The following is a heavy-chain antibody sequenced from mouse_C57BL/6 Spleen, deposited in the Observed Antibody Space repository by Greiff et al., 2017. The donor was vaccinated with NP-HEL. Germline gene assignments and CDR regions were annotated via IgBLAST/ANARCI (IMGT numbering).Heavy chain of an antibody. Sequence: EVNLVESGGDLVKPGGSLKLSCAASGFTFSSYGMSWVRQTPDKRLEWVATISSGGSYTYYPDSVKGRFTISRDNAKNTLYLQMSSLKSEDTAMYYCARHEDYDGGFAYWGQGTLVTVSA. D-gene: IGHD2-4*01. CDR2: ISSGGSYT. CDR3: ARHEDYDGGFAY. J-gene: IGHJ3*01. CDR1: GFTFSSYG. V-gene: IGHV5-6*01.